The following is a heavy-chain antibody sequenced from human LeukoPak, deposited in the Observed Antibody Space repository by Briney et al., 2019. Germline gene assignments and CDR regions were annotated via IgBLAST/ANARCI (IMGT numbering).Heavy chain of an antibody. CDR2: INHSGST. CDR3: ARGSRRGGFDY. J-gene: IGHJ4*02. V-gene: IGHV4-34*01. Sequence: SETLSLTCAVYGGSFSGHYVSWVRQPPGRGLEWIGEINHSGSTNYNPSLKSRVTISVDTSKNQFSLKLSSVTAADTAVYYCARGSRRGGFDYWGQGTLVTVSS. CDR1: GGSFSGHY.